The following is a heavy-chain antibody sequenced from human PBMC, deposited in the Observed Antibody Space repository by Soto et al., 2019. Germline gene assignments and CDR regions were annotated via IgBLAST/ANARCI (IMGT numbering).Heavy chain of an antibody. D-gene: IGHD2-8*02. CDR2: IYYSGST. Sequence: SETLSLTCTVSGGSICSGCYYWSWIRQHPGKGLEWIGYIYYSGSTNYNPSLKSRVTISVDTSKNQFSLKLTSVTAADTAVYYCARDKITGLLDYWGQGTLVTVSS. CDR3: ARDKITGLLDY. J-gene: IGHJ4*02. CDR1: GGSICSGCYY. V-gene: IGHV4-31*03.